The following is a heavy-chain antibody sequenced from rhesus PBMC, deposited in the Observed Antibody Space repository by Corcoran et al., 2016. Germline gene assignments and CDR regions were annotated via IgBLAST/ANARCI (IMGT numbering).Heavy chain of an antibody. J-gene: IGHJ6*01. Sequence: QLQLQASGPGLVQPSETLSVPCAVSGGSISTSYWSWIRPAPGKGLEWIGDIYGSGSSTNYNPSLKSRVTLSVDTSKNQLSLKLSSVTAADTAVYYCASEDGNYGLDSWGQGVVVTVSS. CDR3: ASEDGNYGLDS. D-gene: IGHD4-29*01. V-gene: IGHV4-169*02. CDR2: IYGSGSST. CDR1: GGSISTSY.